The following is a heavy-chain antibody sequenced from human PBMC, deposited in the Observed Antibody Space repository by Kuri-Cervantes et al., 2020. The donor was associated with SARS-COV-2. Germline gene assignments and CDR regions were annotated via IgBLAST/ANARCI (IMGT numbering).Heavy chain of an antibody. J-gene: IGHJ5*02. CDR3: AKVINSGSWFDP. D-gene: IGHD6-19*01. V-gene: IGHV4-34*01. Sequence: SQTLSLTCAVYGGSFSGYYWSWIRQPPGKGLEWIGEINHSGSTNYNPSLKSRVTISVDTSKNQFSLKLSSVTAADTAVYYCAKVINSGSWFDPWGQGTLVTVSS. CDR2: INHSGST. CDR1: GGSFSGYY.